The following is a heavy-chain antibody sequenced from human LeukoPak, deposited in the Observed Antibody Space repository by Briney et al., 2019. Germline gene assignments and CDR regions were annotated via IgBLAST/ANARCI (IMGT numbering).Heavy chain of an antibody. Sequence: SETLSLTCTVSGGSISSYYWSWIRQPPGKGLEWIGYIYYSGSTNYNPSLKSRVTISVDTSKNRFSLKLNSVTAADTAVYYCARGRDYYDSSSFFDYWGQGALVTASS. V-gene: IGHV4-59*01. CDR2: IYYSGST. J-gene: IGHJ4*02. CDR1: GGSISSYY. D-gene: IGHD3-22*01. CDR3: ARGRDYYDSSSFFDY.